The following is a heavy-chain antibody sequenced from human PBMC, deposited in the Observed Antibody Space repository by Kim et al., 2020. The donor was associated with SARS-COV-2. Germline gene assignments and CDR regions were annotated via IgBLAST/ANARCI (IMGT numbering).Heavy chain of an antibody. J-gene: IGHJ6*02. CDR1: GDSVSSNSAA. Sequence: SQTLSLTCAISGDSVSSNSAAWNWIRQSPSRGLEWLGRTYYRSKWYNDYAVSVKSRITINPDTSKNQFSLQLNSVTPEDTAVYYCARRGRIAVAGTGNYYYYGMDVWGQGTTVTVSS. D-gene: IGHD6-19*01. CDR3: ARRGRIAVAGTGNYYYYGMDV. V-gene: IGHV6-1*01. CDR2: TYYRSKWYN.